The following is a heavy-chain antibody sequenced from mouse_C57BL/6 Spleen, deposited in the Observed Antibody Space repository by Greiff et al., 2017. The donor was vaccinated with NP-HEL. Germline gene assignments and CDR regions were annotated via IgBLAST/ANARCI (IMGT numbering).Heavy chain of an antibody. J-gene: IGHJ1*03. D-gene: IGHD2-4*01. CDR1: GYTFTSYG. V-gene: IGHV1-81*01. CDR2: IYPRSGNT. CDR3: ARGPIYYDPNWYFDV. Sequence: QVQLQQSGAELARPGASVKLSCKASGYTFTSYGISWVKQRTGQGLEWIGEIYPRSGNTYYNEKFKGKATLTADKSSSTAYMELRSLTSEDSAVYFCARGPIYYDPNWYFDVWGTGTTVTVSS.